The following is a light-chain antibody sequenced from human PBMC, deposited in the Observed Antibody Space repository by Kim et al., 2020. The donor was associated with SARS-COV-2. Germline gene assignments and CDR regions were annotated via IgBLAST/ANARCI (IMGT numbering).Light chain of an antibody. J-gene: IGKJ2*01. Sequence: SEPVGDRVTITCRASQDIKNYLAWFQQNPGNAPMSLIYAASSLHSGVPSNHSGSGTETDFTLTISSLQPEDFAIYFCQQYNFYPFSFGQGTKLDI. CDR1: QDIKNY. CDR3: QQYNFYPFS. V-gene: IGKV1-16*02. CDR2: AAS.